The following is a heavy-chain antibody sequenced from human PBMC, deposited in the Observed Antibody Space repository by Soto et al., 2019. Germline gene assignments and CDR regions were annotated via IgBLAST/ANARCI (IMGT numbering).Heavy chain of an antibody. CDR2: ISYDGSNK. V-gene: IGHV3-30-3*01. D-gene: IGHD3-3*01. J-gene: IGHJ6*02. Sequence: QVQLVESGGGVVQPGRTLRLSCAASGFTFSSYAMHWVRQAPGKGLEWVAVISYDGSNKNHADTVKGRFTISRDNSKNTLYLQMNSLRAEDTAVYYCARGYDFCSGYYYPYGMDLWGQGTTVTVSS. CDR1: GFTFSSYA. CDR3: ARGYDFCSGYYYPYGMDL.